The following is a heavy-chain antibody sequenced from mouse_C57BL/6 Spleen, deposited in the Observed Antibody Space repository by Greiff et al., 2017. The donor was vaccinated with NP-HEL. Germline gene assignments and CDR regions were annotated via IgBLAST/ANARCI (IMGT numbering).Heavy chain of an antibody. CDR1: GYTFTTYP. CDR3: ARNDYDGGGYCDY. J-gene: IGHJ2*01. CDR2: FHPYNDDT. V-gene: IGHV1-47*01. Sequence: QVHVKQSGAELVKPGASVKMSCKASGYTFTTYPIEWMKQNHGKSLEWIGNFHPYNDDTKYNEKFKGKATLTVEKSSSTVYLELSRLTSDDSAVYYCARNDYDGGGYCDYWGQGTTLTVSS. D-gene: IGHD2-4*01.